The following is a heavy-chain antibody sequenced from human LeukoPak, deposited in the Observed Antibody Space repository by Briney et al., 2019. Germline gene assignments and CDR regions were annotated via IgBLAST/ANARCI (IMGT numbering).Heavy chain of an antibody. J-gene: IGHJ4*02. D-gene: IGHD6-19*01. CDR1: GFTFSSYE. CDR3: ARTGSGWYLVY. Sequence: GGSLRLSCAASGFTFSSYEMNWVRQAPGKGLEWVSYISSSGSTIYYADSVKGRFTISRDNAKNSLYLQMNSLRAEDTAVYYCARTGSGWYLVYWGQGTLVTVSS. V-gene: IGHV3-48*03. CDR2: ISSSGSTI.